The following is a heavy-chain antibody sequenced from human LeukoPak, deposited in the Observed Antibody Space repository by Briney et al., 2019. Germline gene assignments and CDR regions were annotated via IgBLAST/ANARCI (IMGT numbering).Heavy chain of an antibody. Sequence: SETLSLTCIVSGDSVTSGSYYWSWIRQHPGKGLEWIGYIYYSGSTYYNPSLKSRVTISVDTSKNQFSLKLSSVTAADTAVYYCARVSVVVTAAFDYWGQGTLVTVSS. CDR2: IYYSGST. CDR3: ARVSVVVTAAFDY. V-gene: IGHV4-31*03. CDR1: GDSVTSGSYY. D-gene: IGHD2-21*02. J-gene: IGHJ4*02.